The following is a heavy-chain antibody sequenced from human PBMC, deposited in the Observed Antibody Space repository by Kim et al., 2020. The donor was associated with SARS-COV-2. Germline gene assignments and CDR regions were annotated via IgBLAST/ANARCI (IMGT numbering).Heavy chain of an antibody. D-gene: IGHD3-22*01. V-gene: IGHV3-15*01. Sequence: GGSLRLSCAASGFTFSNAWMSWVRQAPGKGLEWVGRIKSKTDGGTTDYAATVKGRFTISRDDSKNTLYLQMNSLKTEDTAVYYCTTPGEDYYDSSGYYYGAFDIWGQGKMGTVSS. CDR1: GFTFSNAW. J-gene: IGHJ3*02. CDR3: TTPGEDYYDSSGYYYGAFDI. CDR2: IKSKTDGGTT.